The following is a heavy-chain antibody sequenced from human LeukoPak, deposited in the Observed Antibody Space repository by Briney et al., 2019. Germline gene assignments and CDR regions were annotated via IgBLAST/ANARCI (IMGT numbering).Heavy chain of an antibody. CDR2: ISGSGGST. CDR1: GFTVSNNY. V-gene: IGHV3-23*01. CDR3: AKDLLVVAAAGSDAFDI. J-gene: IGHJ3*02. D-gene: IGHD6-13*01. Sequence: GGSLRLSCAASGFTVSNNYMTWVRQAPGKGLEWVSAISGSGGSTYYADSVKGRFTISRDNSKNTLYLQMNSLRAEDTAVYYCAKDLLVVAAAGSDAFDIWGQGTMVTVSS.